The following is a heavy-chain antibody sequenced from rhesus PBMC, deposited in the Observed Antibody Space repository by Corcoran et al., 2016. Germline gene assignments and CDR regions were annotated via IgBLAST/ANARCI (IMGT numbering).Heavy chain of an antibody. CDR2: ISGEGSNT. Sequence: EVQLVESGGGVVQPGGSLRILCAASGFTFDDFAIHGVRQTPGKGLEWVSGISGEGSNTGNEDSVKGRITIARDNAKNALYLQMDRLRAEEPALYYWAKDIGGTILGILPLDWGQGVLVTVSS. D-gene: IGHD1-14*01. CDR1: GFTFDDFA. V-gene: IGHV3-201*01. J-gene: IGHJ4*01. CDR3: AKDIGGTILGILPLD.